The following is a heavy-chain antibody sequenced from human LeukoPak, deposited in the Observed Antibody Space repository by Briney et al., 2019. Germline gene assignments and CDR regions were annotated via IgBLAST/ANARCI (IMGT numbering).Heavy chain of an antibody. D-gene: IGHD3-22*01. CDR2: INHSGST. Sequence: PSETLSLTCAVYGGSFSGYYWSWIRQPPGKGLEWIGEINHSGSTNYNPSLKSRVTISVDTSKNQFSLKLSSVTAADTAVYYCARLTYYYDSSGYYYALDYWGQGTLVTVSS. V-gene: IGHV4-34*01. J-gene: IGHJ4*02. CDR3: ARLTYYYDSSGYYYALDY. CDR1: GGSFSGYY.